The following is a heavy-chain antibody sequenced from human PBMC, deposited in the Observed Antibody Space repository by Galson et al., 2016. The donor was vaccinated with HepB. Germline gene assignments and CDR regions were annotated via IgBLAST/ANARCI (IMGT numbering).Heavy chain of an antibody. CDR3: AKDRYTVTTLFDF. J-gene: IGHJ4*02. V-gene: IGHV3-33*06. D-gene: IGHD4-17*01. CDR1: GFTFNTYG. CDR2: IWFDGSNK. Sequence: SLRLSCAASGFTFNTYGMHWVRQAPGKGLEWVAIIWFDGSNKYHADSVKGRFSVSRDNTKNTLHLQMNSLRAEDTAVYYCAKDRYTVTTLFDFWRQGTLVTVSS.